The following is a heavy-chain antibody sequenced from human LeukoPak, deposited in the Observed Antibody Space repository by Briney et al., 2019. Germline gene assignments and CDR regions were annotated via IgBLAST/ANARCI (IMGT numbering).Heavy chain of an antibody. CDR3: ATTLNTGFFQS. Sequence: GGSLRLSCAASGFTFSTHAMHWVRQAPGKGLEWVSAVSGSGGDTYYADSVTGRFTISRDNSKNTLYVLLNSLRAEDTPVYYCATTLNTGFFQSWGRGTLVTVSS. D-gene: IGHD5-18*01. CDR1: GFTFSTHA. CDR2: VSGSGGDT. J-gene: IGHJ5*02. V-gene: IGHV3-23*01.